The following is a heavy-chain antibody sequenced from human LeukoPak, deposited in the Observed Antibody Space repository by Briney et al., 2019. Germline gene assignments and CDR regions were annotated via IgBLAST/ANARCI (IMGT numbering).Heavy chain of an antibody. CDR3: ARKGGDCYDSSGYLRY. D-gene: IGHD3-22*01. J-gene: IGHJ4*02. CDR1: GYTFTSYG. V-gene: IGHV1-18*01. CDR2: ISAYNGNT. Sequence: ASVKVSCKASGYTFTSYGISWVRQAPGQGLEWMGWISAYNGNTNYAQKLQGRVAMTTDTSTSTAYMELRSLESDDTAVYYCARKGGDCYDSSGYLRYWGQGTLVTVSS.